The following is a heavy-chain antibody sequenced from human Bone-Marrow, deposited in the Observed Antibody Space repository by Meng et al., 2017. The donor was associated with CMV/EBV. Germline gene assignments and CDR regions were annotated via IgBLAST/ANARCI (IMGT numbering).Heavy chain of an antibody. D-gene: IGHD3-3*01. CDR1: GFTFSSYA. V-gene: IGHV3-23*03. CDR2: IYSGGSST. Sequence: LSLTCAASGFTFSSYAMSWVRQAPGKGLEWVSVIYSGGSSTYYADSVKGRFTISRDNSKNTLYLQMNSLRAEDTAVYYCASETYYDFWSGSYSWGQGTLVTVSS. J-gene: IGHJ4*02. CDR3: ASETYYDFWSGSYS.